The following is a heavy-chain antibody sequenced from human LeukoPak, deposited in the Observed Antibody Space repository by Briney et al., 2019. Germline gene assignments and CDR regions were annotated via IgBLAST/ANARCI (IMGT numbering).Heavy chain of an antibody. V-gene: IGHV4-34*01. CDR1: GGSFSGYY. D-gene: IGHD4-23*01. CDR2: INHSGST. Sequence: PSETLSLTCAVYGGSFSGYYWSWIRQPPGKGLEWIGEINHSGSTNYNPSLKSRVTISVDTSKNQFSLKLSSVTAADTAVYYCARAASGDKTYYYYYYMDVWGKGTTVTVSS. CDR3: ARAASGDKTYYYYYYMDV. J-gene: IGHJ6*03.